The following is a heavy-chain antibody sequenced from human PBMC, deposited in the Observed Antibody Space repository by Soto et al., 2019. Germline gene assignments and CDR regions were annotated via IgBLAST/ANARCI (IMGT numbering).Heavy chain of an antibody. V-gene: IGHV3-53*01. D-gene: IGHD6-13*01. CDR3: ARVHSSSWYGLDY. CDR1: WGTSGSLY. Sequence: GGSLRDWCTVSWGTSGSLYMSWVSQAPGKGLEWVSVIYSGGSTYYADSVKGRFTISRDNSKNTLYLQMNSLRAEDTAVYYCARVHSSSWYGLDYWGQGTLVTVSS. CDR2: IYSGGST. J-gene: IGHJ4*02.